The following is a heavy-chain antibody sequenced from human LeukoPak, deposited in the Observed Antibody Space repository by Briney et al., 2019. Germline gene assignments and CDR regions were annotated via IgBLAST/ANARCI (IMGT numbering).Heavy chain of an antibody. J-gene: IGHJ6*04. Sequence: ASVKVSCKASGGTFSSYDISWVRQAPGQGLEWMGGIIPIFGTANYAQKFQGRVTITADESTSTAYMELSSLRSEDTAVYYCASGPYYGSGRSYYYGMDVWGKGTTVTVSS. D-gene: IGHD3-10*01. V-gene: IGHV1-69*13. CDR1: GGTFSSYD. CDR3: ASGPYYGSGRSYYYGMDV. CDR2: IIPIFGTA.